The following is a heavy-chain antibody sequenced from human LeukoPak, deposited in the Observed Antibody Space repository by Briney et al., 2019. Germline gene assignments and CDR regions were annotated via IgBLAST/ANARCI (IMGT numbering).Heavy chain of an antibody. J-gene: IGHJ4*02. V-gene: IGHV3-23*01. CDR2: ISGSGGST. CDR3: GREMATILRSPLDY. D-gene: IGHD5-24*01. Sequence: GGSLRLSCAASGFTFSTYWMSWVRQAPGQGLEWVSAISGSGGSTYYADSVKGRFTISRDNSKNTLYLQMNSLRAEDTAVYYCGREMATILRSPLDYWGQGTLVTVSS. CDR1: GFTFSTYW.